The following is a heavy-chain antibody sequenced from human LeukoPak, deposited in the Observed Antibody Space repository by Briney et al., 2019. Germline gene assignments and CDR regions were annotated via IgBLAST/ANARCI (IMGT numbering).Heavy chain of an antibody. V-gene: IGHV4-59*01. D-gene: IGHD3-3*01. J-gene: IGHJ6*02. Sequence: SETLSLTCTVSGGSISSYYWSWIRQPPGKGLEWIGYIYYGGSTNYNPSLKSRVTISVDTSKNQFSLKLSSVTAADTAVYYCARDQRYDFWSGYPSYGMDVWGQGTTVTVSS. CDR3: ARDQRYDFWSGYPSYGMDV. CDR1: GGSISSYY. CDR2: IYYGGST.